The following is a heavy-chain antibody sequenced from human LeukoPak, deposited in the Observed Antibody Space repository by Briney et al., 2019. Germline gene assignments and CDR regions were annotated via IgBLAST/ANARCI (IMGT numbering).Heavy chain of an antibody. J-gene: IGHJ6*03. CDR3: ARGSTSCYLCYYYMDV. CDR1: GGSISSYY. V-gene: IGHV4-4*07. D-gene: IGHD2-2*01. CDR2: IYTSGST. Sequence: SETLSLTCTVSGGSISSYYWSWIRQPAGKGLEWIGRIYTSGSTNYNPSLKSRVTMSVDTSKNQFSLKLSSVTAADTAVYYCARGSTSCYLCYYYMDVWGKGTTVTVSS.